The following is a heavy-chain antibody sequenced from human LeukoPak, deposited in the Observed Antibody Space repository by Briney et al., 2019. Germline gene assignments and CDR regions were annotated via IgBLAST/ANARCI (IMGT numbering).Heavy chain of an antibody. Sequence: SVTVSCKASGGTFSSYAISWVRQAPGQGLEWMGGIIPIFGTANYAQKFQGRVTITADKSTSTAYMELSSLRSEDTAVYYCARDRGLYYFDYWGQGTLVTVSS. CDR1: GGTFSSYA. J-gene: IGHJ4*02. CDR2: IIPIFGTA. CDR3: ARDRGLYYFDY. D-gene: IGHD3-10*01. V-gene: IGHV1-69*06.